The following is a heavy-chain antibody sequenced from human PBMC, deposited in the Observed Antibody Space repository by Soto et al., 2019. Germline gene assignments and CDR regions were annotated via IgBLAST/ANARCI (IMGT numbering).Heavy chain of an antibody. CDR3: ARGVLI. CDR2: VYYSGYT. J-gene: IGHJ4*02. D-gene: IGHD2-8*01. Sequence: TSETLSLTCTVSGGSVSSGGYSWSWIRQPPGKGLEWIGSVYYSGYTNYNPSLKSRVTISVDTSKNQFSLRLNSVTAADTAVYYCARGVLIWGQGTLVTVSS. V-gene: IGHV4-61*08. CDR1: GGSVSSGGYS.